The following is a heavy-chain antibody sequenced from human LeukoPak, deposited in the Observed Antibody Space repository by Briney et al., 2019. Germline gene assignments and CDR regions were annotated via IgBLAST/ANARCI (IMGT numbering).Heavy chain of an antibody. CDR1: GYTFTDYY. Sequence: ASVKVTCRASGYTFTDYYIHWVRQAPGQGLEWMGWINPDNGGTNYAQKFQGRVTMTMDTSIRTVYMDLSRLRSDDTAVFYCTREARVGNWFDPWGQGTQVTVSS. CDR3: TREARVGNWFDP. J-gene: IGHJ5*02. V-gene: IGHV1-2*02. D-gene: IGHD2-2*01. CDR2: INPDNGGT.